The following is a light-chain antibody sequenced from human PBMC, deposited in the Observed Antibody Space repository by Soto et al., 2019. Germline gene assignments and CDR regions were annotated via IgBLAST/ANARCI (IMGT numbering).Light chain of an antibody. CDR2: GTS. CDR3: QHYGTSPPRYT. CDR1: QRVSTNY. J-gene: IGKJ2*01. V-gene: IGKV3-20*01. Sequence: ETVLTQSPGTLSLSPGERANLSCRASQRVSTNYLAWYQQKVGQAPRLLMYGTSRRATGIPDRFSGSESATDVTPTISRLEPGDVAVYYCQHYGTSPPRYTFGPGTKLEI.